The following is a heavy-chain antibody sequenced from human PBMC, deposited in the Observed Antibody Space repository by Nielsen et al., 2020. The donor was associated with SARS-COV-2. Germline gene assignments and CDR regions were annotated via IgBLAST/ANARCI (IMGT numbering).Heavy chain of an antibody. J-gene: IGHJ4*02. Sequence: GESLKISCAASGFTFSASWMDWVRQAPGKGLEWLSNIRPDGTGANYVDSVKGRFTISRDNAKNLLYLQMGSLRADDTAVYFCKSEGNWGQGTLVTVSS. CDR3: KSEGN. V-gene: IGHV3-7*03. CDR2: IRPDGTGA. CDR1: GFTFSASW.